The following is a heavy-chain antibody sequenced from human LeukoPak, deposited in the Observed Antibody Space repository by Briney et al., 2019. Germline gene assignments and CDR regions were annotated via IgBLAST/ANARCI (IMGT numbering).Heavy chain of an antibody. D-gene: IGHD6-19*01. CDR2: ISGSGGST. J-gene: IGHJ4*02. CDR1: GFTFSSYA. V-gene: IGHV3-23*01. Sequence: GGSLRLSCAASGFTFSSYAMSWVRQAPGKGLEWVSAISGSGGSTYYADSVKGRFTISRDNSKNTLYLQMNSLRAEDTAVYYCAKDHTRQQWLADFDYWGQGTLVTVSS. CDR3: AKDHTRQQWLADFDY.